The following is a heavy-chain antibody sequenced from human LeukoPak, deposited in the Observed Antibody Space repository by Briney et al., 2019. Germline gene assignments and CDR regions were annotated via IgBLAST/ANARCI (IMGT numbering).Heavy chain of an antibody. CDR3: AKDQGYVAGTGIRITNYFDY. CDR1: GFTFSSYA. Sequence: GGSLRLSCAASGFTFSSYAMSWVRQAPGKGLEWVSAISGSGGSTYYADSVKGRFTISRDNSKNTLYLQMNSLRAEDTAVYYCAKDQGYVAGTGIRITNYFDYWGQGTLVTVSS. V-gene: IGHV3-23*01. D-gene: IGHD6-19*01. CDR2: ISGSGGST. J-gene: IGHJ4*02.